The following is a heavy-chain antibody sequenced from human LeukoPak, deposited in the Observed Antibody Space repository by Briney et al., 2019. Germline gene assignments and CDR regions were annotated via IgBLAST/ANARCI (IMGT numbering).Heavy chain of an antibody. CDR2: IYYSGST. Sequence: SETLSLTCTVSGGSISSYCWSWIRQPPGKGLEWIGYIYYSGSTNYNPSLKSRVTISVDTSKNQFSLKLSSVTAADTAVYYCTTTVATSEDAFDIWGQGTMVTVSS. V-gene: IGHV4-59*08. CDR3: TTTVATSEDAFDI. J-gene: IGHJ3*02. D-gene: IGHD5-12*01. CDR1: GGSISSYC.